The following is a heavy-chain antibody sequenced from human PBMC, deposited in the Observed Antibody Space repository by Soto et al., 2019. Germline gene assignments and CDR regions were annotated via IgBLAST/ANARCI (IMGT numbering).Heavy chain of an antibody. D-gene: IGHD4-17*01. Sequence: GGSLRLSCVASGFTVDDYAMHWVRQTPGKGLEWVSGISANGDNVDYVDSIKGRFTISRDNAKNSLFLQMNSLRPEDTALYYCAKDMKWGGMTTIHYFDSWGQGTQVT. J-gene: IGHJ4*02. CDR3: AKDMKWGGMTTIHYFDS. CDR2: ISANGDNV. V-gene: IGHV3-9*01. CDR1: GFTVDDYA.